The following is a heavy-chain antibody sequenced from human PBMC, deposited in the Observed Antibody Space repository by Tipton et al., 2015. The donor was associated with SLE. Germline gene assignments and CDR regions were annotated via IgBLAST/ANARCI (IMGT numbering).Heavy chain of an antibody. CDR2: ISGGGVST. Sequence: SLRLSCAASGFTFSSYAMRWVRQAPGKGLEWVSGISGGGVSTYYADSVKGRFTISRDNSKKTLYLKMNSLRAEDTAVYYCAKDPGDYWGQGTLVTVSS. CDR3: AKDPGDY. J-gene: IGHJ4*02. V-gene: IGHV3-23*01. CDR1: GFTFSSYA.